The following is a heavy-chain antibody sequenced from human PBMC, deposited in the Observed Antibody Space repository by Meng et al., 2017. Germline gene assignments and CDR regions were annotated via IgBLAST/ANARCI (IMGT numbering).Heavy chain of an antibody. CDR3: AKMSSSWSLY. Sequence: GESLKISCAASGFTFSSYEMNWVRQAPGKGLEWVSAISGSGGSTYYADSVKGRFTISRDNSKNTLYLQMNSLRAEDTAVYYCAKMSSSWSLYWGQGTLVTVSS. D-gene: IGHD6-13*01. CDR2: ISGSGGST. V-gene: IGHV3-23*01. CDR1: GFTFSSYE. J-gene: IGHJ4*02.